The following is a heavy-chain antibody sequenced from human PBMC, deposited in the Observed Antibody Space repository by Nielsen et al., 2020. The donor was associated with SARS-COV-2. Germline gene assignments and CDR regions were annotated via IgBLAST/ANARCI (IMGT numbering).Heavy chain of an antibody. CDR2: IKQDGSEK. Sequence: GESLKISCAATGFTFSSYWMSWVRQAPGKGLEWVANIKQDGSEKYYLDSVKGRFTISRDNAKHSLYLQMNSLRAEDTAVYYCAKDSRNGYNFFDYWGQGTLVTVSS. CDR3: AKDSRNGYNFFDY. CDR1: GFTFSSYW. D-gene: IGHD5-24*01. J-gene: IGHJ4*02. V-gene: IGHV3-7*01.